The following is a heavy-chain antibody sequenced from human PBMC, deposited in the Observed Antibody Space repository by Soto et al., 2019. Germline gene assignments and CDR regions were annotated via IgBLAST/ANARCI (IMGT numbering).Heavy chain of an antibody. V-gene: IGHV3-11*01. D-gene: IGHD2-21*02. CDR2: ISSSGSTI. CDR3: ARVLVFYGGCDP. J-gene: IGHJ5*02. CDR1: GFTFTDYY. Sequence: QVQLVESGGGLVKPGGSLRLSCAASGFTFTDYYMSWIRQAPGKGMEWLSYISSSGSTIYSADSVKGRFTISRDNAKNSRYLQMNSLRADDTAVYYCARVLVFYGGCDPWGQGTPVTVSS.